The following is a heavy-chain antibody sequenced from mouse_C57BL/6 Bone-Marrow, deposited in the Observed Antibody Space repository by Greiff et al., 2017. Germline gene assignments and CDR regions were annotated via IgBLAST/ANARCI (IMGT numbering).Heavy chain of an antibody. J-gene: IGHJ2*01. Sequence: EVKLVESEGGLVQPGSSMKLSCTASGFTFSDYYMAWVRQVPEKGLEWVANINYDGSSTYYLDSLKSRFIISRDNAKNILYLQMSSLKSEDTATYYCARVFITTLDYWGQGTTLTVSS. CDR1: GFTFSDYY. D-gene: IGHD1-1*01. CDR2: INYDGSST. CDR3: ARVFITTLDY. V-gene: IGHV5-16*01.